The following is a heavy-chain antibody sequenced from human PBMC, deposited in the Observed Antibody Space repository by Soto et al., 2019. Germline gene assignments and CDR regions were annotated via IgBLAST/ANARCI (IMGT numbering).Heavy chain of an antibody. D-gene: IGHD4-17*01. J-gene: IGHJ4*02. Sequence: SETLSLTYTVSGVSITTTAFSWSWIRQPPGKGLEWIGYFYHSGSTYDNPSLNSRVTISIDRSKNQFSLDLASVTAADTAVYYCARLDDYWVFNHCGQGALVTVSS. CDR1: GVSITTTAFS. V-gene: IGHV4-30-2*01. CDR2: FYHSGST. CDR3: ARLDDYWVFNH.